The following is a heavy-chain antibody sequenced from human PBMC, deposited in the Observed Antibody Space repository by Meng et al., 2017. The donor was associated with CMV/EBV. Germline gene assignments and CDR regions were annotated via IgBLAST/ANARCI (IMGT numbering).Heavy chain of an antibody. Sequence: GGSLRLSCTSSGFTFGDYAINWVRQAPGKGLEWVGFIRSKAYAGTSEYAASVEGRFTISRDNSKNTLYLQMNSLRAEDTAVYYCAKSIVVVPAARVAAAGPLGYWGQGTLVTVSS. V-gene: IGHV3-49*04. CDR3: AKSIVVVPAARVAAAGPLGY. J-gene: IGHJ4*02. D-gene: IGHD2-2*01. CDR2: IRSKAYAGTS. CDR1: GFTFGDYA.